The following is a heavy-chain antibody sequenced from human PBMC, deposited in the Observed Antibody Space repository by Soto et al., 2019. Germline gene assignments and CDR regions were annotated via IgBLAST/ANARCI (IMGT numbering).Heavy chain of an antibody. CDR3: ARGSYGGNPDAFDI. V-gene: IGHV3-21*01. CDR1: GFTFSSYS. Sequence: EVQLVESGGGLVKPGGSLRLSCAASGFTFSSYSMNWVRQAPGKGLEWVSSISSSSSYIYYADSVKGRFTISRDNAKNSLYLQMNSLRAEDTAVYYCARGSYGGNPDAFDIWGQGTMVTVSS. J-gene: IGHJ3*02. D-gene: IGHD4-17*01. CDR2: ISSSSSYI.